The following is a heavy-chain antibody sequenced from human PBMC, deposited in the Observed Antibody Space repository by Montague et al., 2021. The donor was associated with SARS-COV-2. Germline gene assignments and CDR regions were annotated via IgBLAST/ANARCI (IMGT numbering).Heavy chain of an antibody. CDR2: INHRGNT. Sequence: SETLSLTCAVYDGSFSDYWWSCVRQPPGKGLEWSGNINHRGNTNYNPSPKSRVTISVDTSKHQLSLILNSVTAADTAIYYCARGVPGYWGQGTLVTVSS. J-gene: IGHJ4*02. CDR1: DGSFSDYW. D-gene: IGHD3-10*02. V-gene: IGHV4-34*01. CDR3: ARGVPGY.